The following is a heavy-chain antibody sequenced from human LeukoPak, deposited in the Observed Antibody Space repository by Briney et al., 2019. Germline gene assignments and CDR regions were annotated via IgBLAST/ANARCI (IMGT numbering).Heavy chain of an antibody. J-gene: IGHJ5*02. CDR1: GGTFSSYA. CDR2: IIPIFGTA. CDR3: ARDNYAGANWFDP. Sequence: ASEKVSCKASGGTFSSYAISWVRQAPGRGLEWMGGIIPIFGTANYAQKFQGRVTITTDESTSTAYMELSSLRSEDTAVYYCARDNYAGANWFDPWGQGTLVTVSS. V-gene: IGHV1-69*05. D-gene: IGHD1-7*01.